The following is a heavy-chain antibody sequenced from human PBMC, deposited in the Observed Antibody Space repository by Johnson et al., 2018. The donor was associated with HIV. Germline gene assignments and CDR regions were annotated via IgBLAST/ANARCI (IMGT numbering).Heavy chain of an antibody. Sequence: QVQLVESGGGLVKPGGSLRLSCAASGFIFSDYYMSWIRQAPGKGLEWVSYISNSGSTIYYADSVKGRFTISRDNAKHTLYLQMNSLKSEDTAVYYCTTDRVGSGSHDAFDIWGKGQSSPSLQ. CDR1: GFIFSDYY. V-gene: IGHV3-11*01. D-gene: IGHD1-26*01. CDR3: TTDRVGSGSHDAFDI. J-gene: IGHJ3*02. CDR2: ISNSGSTI.